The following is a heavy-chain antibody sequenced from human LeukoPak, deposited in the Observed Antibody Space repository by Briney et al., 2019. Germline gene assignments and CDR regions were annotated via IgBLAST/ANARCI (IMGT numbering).Heavy chain of an antibody. J-gene: IGHJ4*02. CDR3: ARDHVDKGAFDY. CDR1: GFTFSNYA. Sequence: GGSLRLSCAASGFTFSNYAMSWVRQAPGKGLDWVSAITGSGGSTYYADSVKGRFTISRDNAKNSLYLQMNSLRAEDTAVYYCARDHVDKGAFDYWGQGTLVTVSS. CDR2: ITGSGGST. D-gene: IGHD5-12*01. V-gene: IGHV3-23*01.